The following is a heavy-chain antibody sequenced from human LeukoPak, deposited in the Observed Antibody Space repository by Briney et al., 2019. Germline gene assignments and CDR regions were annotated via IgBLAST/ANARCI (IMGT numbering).Heavy chain of an antibody. J-gene: IGHJ3*02. V-gene: IGHV3-33*01. CDR2: IWFDGSNK. Sequence: PGGSLRLSCEASGFSFSTYGMHWVRQAPGKGLEWVALIWFDGSNKHYADSVKGRFTISRDNSKNTLYLQMNSLRAEDTAVYYCARWGRDLDAFDIWGQGTMVTVSS. CDR1: GFSFSTYG. CDR3: ARWGRDLDAFDI. D-gene: IGHD3-16*01.